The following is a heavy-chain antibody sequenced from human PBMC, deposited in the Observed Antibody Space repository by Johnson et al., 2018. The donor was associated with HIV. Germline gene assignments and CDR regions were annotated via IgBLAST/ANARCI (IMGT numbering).Heavy chain of an antibody. Sequence: QVQVVESRGVLVQPGGSLRLSCAASGFTVSSYAMHWVRQAPGKGLEWVAVISYDGSNKYYADSVKGRFTISRDNSKNTLYLQMNSLRAEDTAVYYCAREVPGKALDIWGQGTMVTVSS. CDR2: ISYDGSNK. D-gene: IGHD2-2*01. CDR3: AREVPGKALDI. J-gene: IGHJ3*02. CDR1: GFTVSSYA. V-gene: IGHV3-30-3*01.